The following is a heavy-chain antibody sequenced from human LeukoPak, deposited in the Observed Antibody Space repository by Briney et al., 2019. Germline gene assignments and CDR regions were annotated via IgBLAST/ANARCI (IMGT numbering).Heavy chain of an antibody. CDR2: IDRDGSRI. CDR3: VRGNDYGGPHY. J-gene: IGHJ4*02. CDR1: GFTFSSYA. V-gene: IGHV3-74*01. Sequence: GGSLRLSCAASGFTFSSYAMHWVRQAPGKGLVWVSRIDRDGSRINYADSVKGRFTISRDNGKNTLFLQMNSLRAEDAAVYYCVRGNDYGGPHYWGQGTLVTVSS. D-gene: IGHD4-23*01.